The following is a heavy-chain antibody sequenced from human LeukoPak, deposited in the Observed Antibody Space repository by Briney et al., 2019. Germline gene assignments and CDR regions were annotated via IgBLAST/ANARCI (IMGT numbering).Heavy chain of an antibody. D-gene: IGHD4-17*01. CDR1: GFTVSSNY. V-gene: IGHV3-53*01. CDR2: IYSGGTT. J-gene: IGHJ4*02. CDR3: ARARDYGDYEY. Sequence: GGSLRLSCAASGFTVSSNYMSWVRQAPGKGLEGVSVIYSGGTTYYADSVTGRVTIPRDNSKNTLYLQMNSLRADDTAVYYCARARDYGDYEYWGQGTLVTVSS.